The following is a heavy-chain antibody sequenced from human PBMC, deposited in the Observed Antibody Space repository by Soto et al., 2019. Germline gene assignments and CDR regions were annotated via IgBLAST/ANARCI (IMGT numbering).Heavy chain of an antibody. D-gene: IGHD3-10*01. Sequence: LSRTCTVSGVSVSNISDYWSWVRQPPGKWLEWIGYIYYSGSADYNPSLGSRVTISLDTSKNQFSLKLSSVTTADTAVYYCARGVGFGYYYYHMDLWGQGTTVTVSS. CDR2: IYYSGSA. CDR1: GVSVSNISDY. CDR3: ARGVGFGYYYYHMDL. V-gene: IGHV4-61*01. J-gene: IGHJ6*02.